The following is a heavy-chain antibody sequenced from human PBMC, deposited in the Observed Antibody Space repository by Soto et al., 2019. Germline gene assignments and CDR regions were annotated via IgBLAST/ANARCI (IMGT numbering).Heavy chain of an antibody. V-gene: IGHV3-21*01. J-gene: IGHJ6*02. CDR1: GFTFMTYT. D-gene: IGHD2-15*01. CDR3: ARDRGYDAHDYYYNAMDV. CDR2: IRGFSPYT. Sequence: LRLSCVASGFTFMTYTMNWVRQAPGKGLEWVSGIRGFSPYTFYAESVKGRFTISRDNAKNSLYLQMNSLGVEDTAVYYCARDRGYDAHDYYYNAMDVWGQGTKVTVSX.